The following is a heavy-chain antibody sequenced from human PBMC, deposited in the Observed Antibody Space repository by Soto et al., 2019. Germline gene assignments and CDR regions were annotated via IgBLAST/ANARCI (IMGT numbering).Heavy chain of an antibody. J-gene: IGHJ6*03. D-gene: IGHD6-6*01. Sequence: KASETLSLTCAVYGGSFSGYYWSWIRQPPGKGLEWIGEINHSGSTNYNPSLKSRVTISVDTSKNQFSLKLSSVTAADTAVYYCARGGRNAAARLYYMDVWGKGTTVTVSS. CDR2: INHSGST. CDR1: GGSFSGYY. V-gene: IGHV4-34*01. CDR3: ARGGRNAAARLYYMDV.